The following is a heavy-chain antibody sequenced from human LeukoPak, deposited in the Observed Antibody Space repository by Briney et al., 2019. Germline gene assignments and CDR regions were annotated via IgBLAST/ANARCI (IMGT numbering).Heavy chain of an antibody. V-gene: IGHV4-59*05. CDR2: IFFSGST. D-gene: IGHD3-9*01. CDR1: GGSISVYY. J-gene: IGHJ4*02. CDR3: ASRQTGFFDY. Sequence: SETLSLTCTVSGGSISVYYWTWIRQAPGKGLEWIGSIFFSGSTYYNPSLKSRVTLSVDTSKNQFSLKLSSVTAADTAVYYCASRQTGFFDYWGQGTLVTVSS.